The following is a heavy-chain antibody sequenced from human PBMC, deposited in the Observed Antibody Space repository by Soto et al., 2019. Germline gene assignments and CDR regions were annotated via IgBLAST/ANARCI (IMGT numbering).Heavy chain of an antibody. CDR3: AKAYGASHSPFDC. V-gene: IGHV3-23*01. Sequence: EEQLLESGGGLAQPGGSLRLSCAASGFTFRGYAMSWVRQAPGKGPEWVSGISGSGDSTYHAKSVKGRFIISRDNSKNPLYLEINSLRAGDTGVYYCAKAYGASHSPFDCWGQGTLVAVSS. D-gene: IGHD2-21*01. J-gene: IGHJ4*02. CDR1: GFTFRGYA. CDR2: ISGSGDST.